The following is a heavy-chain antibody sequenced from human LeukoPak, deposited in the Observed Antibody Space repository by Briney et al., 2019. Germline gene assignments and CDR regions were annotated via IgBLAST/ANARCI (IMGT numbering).Heavy chain of an antibody. CDR2: FDPEDGET. Sequence: ASVKVSCKVSGYTLTELSMHWVRQAPGKGLEWMGGFDPEDGETIYAQKFQGRVTMTEDTSTDTAYMELSSLRSEDTAVYYCATVGYDFWSGHRGGSNDYWGQGTLVTVSS. CDR3: ATVGYDFWSGHRGGSNDY. J-gene: IGHJ4*02. CDR1: GYTLTELS. V-gene: IGHV1-24*01. D-gene: IGHD3-3*01.